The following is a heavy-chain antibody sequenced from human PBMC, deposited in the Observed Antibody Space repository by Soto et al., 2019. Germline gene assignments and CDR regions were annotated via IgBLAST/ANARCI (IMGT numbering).Heavy chain of an antibody. V-gene: IGHV3-23*01. CDR3: AKDQYAAAGPDY. Sequence: PGGSLRLSCAASAFTFSSYAMNWVRQAPGKGLEWVSAISGSGVSAYFADSVKGRFTISRDNSKNTLFLQMNSLRAEDTAVYYCAKDQYAAAGPDYWGQGTLVTVSS. J-gene: IGHJ4*02. CDR2: ISGSGVSA. CDR1: AFTFSSYA. D-gene: IGHD6-13*01.